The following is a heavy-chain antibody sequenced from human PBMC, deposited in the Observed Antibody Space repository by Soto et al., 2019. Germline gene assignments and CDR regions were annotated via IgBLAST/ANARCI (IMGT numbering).Heavy chain of an antibody. D-gene: IGHD2-15*01. V-gene: IGHV4-39*01. CDR3: ARFTGESDIVVVVAATGFDY. CDR1: GGSISSSSYY. Sequence: SETLSLTCTVSGGSISSSSYYWGWIRQPPGKGLEWIGSIYYSGSTYYNPSLESRVTISVDTSKNQFSLKLSSVTAADTAVYYCARFTGESDIVVVVAATGFDYWGQGTLVTAPQ. CDR2: IYYSGST. J-gene: IGHJ4*02.